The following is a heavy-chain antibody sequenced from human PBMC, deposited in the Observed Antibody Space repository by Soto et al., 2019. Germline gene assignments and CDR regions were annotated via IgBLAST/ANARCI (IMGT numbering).Heavy chain of an antibody. D-gene: IGHD6-19*01. Sequence: ASVKVSCKASGGTFSSYAISWVRQAPGQGLEWMGGIIPIFGTANYAQKFQGRVTTTADKSTSTAYMELSSLRSEDTAVYYCARERGSSGWYSLHGMDVWGQGTTVTVSS. V-gene: IGHV1-69*06. J-gene: IGHJ6*02. CDR2: IIPIFGTA. CDR1: GGTFSSYA. CDR3: ARERGSSGWYSLHGMDV.